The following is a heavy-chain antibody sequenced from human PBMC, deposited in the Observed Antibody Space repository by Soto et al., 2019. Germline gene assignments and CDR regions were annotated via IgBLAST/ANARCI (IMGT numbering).Heavy chain of an antibody. Sequence: SETLSLTCTVSGESISSYYWSWIRQPAGKGLEWIGRIYISGSTDHNPSLKSRVSMSVDRSKNQFSLRLTSVTAAGTAVYYCVRDCSAGGSYSDYGMDVWGQGTTVTVSS. J-gene: IGHJ6*02. D-gene: IGHD2-15*01. CDR2: IYISGST. V-gene: IGHV4-4*07. CDR3: VRDCSAGGSYSDYGMDV. CDR1: GESISSYY.